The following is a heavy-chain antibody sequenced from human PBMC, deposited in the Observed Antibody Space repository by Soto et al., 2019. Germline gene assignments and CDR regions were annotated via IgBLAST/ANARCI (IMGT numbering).Heavy chain of an antibody. CDR3: AVHPPARDY. CDR2: IKQDGSEK. J-gene: IGHJ4*02. D-gene: IGHD2-2*01. V-gene: IGHV3-7*01. CDR1: GFTFSSYW. Sequence: EVQLVESGGGLVQPGGSLRLSCAASGFTFSSYWITWVRQAPGKGLEWVANIKQDGSEKYYVDSVKGRFSISRDNAKNSLYLQMNSLRAEDTAVYSCAVHPPARDYWGQGTLVTVSS.